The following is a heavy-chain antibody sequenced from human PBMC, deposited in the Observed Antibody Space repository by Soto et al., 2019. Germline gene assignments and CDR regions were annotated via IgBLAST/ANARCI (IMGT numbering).Heavy chain of an antibody. D-gene: IGHD3-9*01. J-gene: IGHJ4*02. CDR1: GGSISSGDYY. CDR3: ARAGYDILTGVPRNFDY. Sequence: SETLSLTCTVSGGSISSGDYYWSWVRQPPGKGLEWIGYIYYSGSTYYNPSLKSRVTISVDTSKNQFSLKLSSVTAADTAVYYCARAGYDILTGVPRNFDYWGQGTLVTVSS. CDR2: IYYSGST. V-gene: IGHV4-30-4*01.